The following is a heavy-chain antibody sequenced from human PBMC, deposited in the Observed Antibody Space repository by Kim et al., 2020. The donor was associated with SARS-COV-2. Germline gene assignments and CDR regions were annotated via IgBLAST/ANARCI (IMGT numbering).Heavy chain of an antibody. D-gene: IGHD3-3*01. CDR2: IYYSGST. V-gene: IGHV4-39*01. CDR1: GGSISSSSYY. J-gene: IGHJ5*02. Sequence: SETLSLTCTVSGGSISSSSYYWGWIRQPPGKGLEWIGSIYYSGSTYYNPSLKSRVTISVDTSKNQFSLKLSSVTAADTAGYYCARHKQDTIFGVVIIPGWFDPWGQGTLVTVSS. CDR3: ARHKQDTIFGVVIIPGWFDP.